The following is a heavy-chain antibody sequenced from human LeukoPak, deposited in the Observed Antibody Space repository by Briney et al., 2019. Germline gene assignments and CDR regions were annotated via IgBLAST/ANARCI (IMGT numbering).Heavy chain of an antibody. CDR1: GFTFSSHW. J-gene: IGHJ4*02. CDR3: ARGPSGGNGFSY. D-gene: IGHD2-15*01. Sequence: PGGSLRLSCAASGFTFSSHWMSWVRQAPGKGLEWVANIKQDGSERYYVDSVKGRFTISRDNAKNSLYLQMNSLRAEDTAVYYCARGPSGGNGFSYWGQGTLVTVSS. CDR2: IKQDGSER. V-gene: IGHV3-7*04.